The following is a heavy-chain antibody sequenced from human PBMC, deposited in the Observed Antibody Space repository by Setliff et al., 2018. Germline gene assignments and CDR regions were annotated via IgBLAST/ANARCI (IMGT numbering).Heavy chain of an antibody. CDR3: ARARPATIAGVVPGVADFGIDV. V-gene: IGHV4-4*07. D-gene: IGHD2-2*01. CDR1: SGSMRNYY. CDR2: IYTSGST. J-gene: IGHJ6*02. Sequence: PSETLSLTCSVSSGSMRNYYWIWIRQPAGEGLEWIGRIYTSGSTNYNPSLKGRVTISLEMSKNQFSLTLSSVTAADTAVYYCARARPATIAGVVPGVADFGIDVWGQGTTVTVSS.